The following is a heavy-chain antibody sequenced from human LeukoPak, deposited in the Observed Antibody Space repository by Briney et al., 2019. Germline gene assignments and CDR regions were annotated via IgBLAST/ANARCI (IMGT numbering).Heavy chain of an antibody. J-gene: IGHJ1*01. CDR3: ARAASIGYCSSTSCYAPPGYFQH. V-gene: IGHV4-34*01. Sequence: SETLSLTCAVYGGSFGVYYWSWIRQPPGKGLEWIGEINYSGSTNYNPSLKSRVTISVDTSKNQFSLKLSSVTAADTAVYYCARAASIGYCSSTSCYAPPGYFQHWGQGTLVTVSS. D-gene: IGHD2-2*01. CDR2: INYSGST. CDR1: GGSFGVYY.